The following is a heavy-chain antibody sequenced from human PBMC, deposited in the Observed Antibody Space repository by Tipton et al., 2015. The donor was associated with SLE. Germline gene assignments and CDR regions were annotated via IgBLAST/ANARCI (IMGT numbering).Heavy chain of an antibody. Sequence: SLRLSCAASGFTFSISAMHWFRQATGKGLEWVAVIWYNGSNKFYADSVKGRFTISRDNSKNTVSLQMNSLRVEDTAVYFCARGRGGEFLDYWGQGTLVTVSS. CDR2: IWYNGSNK. V-gene: IGHV3-33*01. CDR3: ARGRGGEFLDY. J-gene: IGHJ4*02. CDR1: GFTFSISA. D-gene: IGHD3-16*01.